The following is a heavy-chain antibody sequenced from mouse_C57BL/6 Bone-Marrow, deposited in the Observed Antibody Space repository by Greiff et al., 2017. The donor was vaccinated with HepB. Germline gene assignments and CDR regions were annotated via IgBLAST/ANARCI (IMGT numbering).Heavy chain of an antibody. D-gene: IGHD1-1*01. CDR3: ARGYYYGSSYGYFDV. CDR2: IYHRDGST. V-gene: IGHV1-78*01. J-gene: IGHJ1*03. CDR1: GYTFTDHT. Sequence: VQLQQSDAELVKPGASVKISCKVSGYTFTDHTIHWMKQRPEQGLEWIGYIYHRDGSTKYNEKFKGKATLTADKSSSTAYMQLNSLTSEDSAVYFCARGYYYGSSYGYFDVWGTGTTVTVSS.